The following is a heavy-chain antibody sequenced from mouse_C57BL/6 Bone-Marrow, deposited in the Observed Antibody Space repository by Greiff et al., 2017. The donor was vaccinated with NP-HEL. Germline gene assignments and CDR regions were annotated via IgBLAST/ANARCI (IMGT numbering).Heavy chain of an antibody. CDR3: ATISWAY. D-gene: IGHD1-1*01. CDR1: GFTFSDYG. V-gene: IGHV5-17*01. J-gene: IGHJ3*01. Sequence: EVKVVESGGGLVKPGGSLKLSCAASGFTFSDYGMHWVRQAPEKGLEWVAYISSGSSTIYYADTVKGRFTISRDNAKNTLFLQMTSLRSEDTAMYYCATISWAYWGQGTLVTVSA. CDR2: ISSGSSTI.